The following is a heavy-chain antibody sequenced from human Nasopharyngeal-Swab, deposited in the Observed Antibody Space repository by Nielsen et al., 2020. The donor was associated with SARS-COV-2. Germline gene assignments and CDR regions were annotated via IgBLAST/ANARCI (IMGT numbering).Heavy chain of an antibody. V-gene: IGHV4-4*02. CDR2: IYHSGST. Sequence: SETLSLTCAVSGGSISSRNWWSCVRQPPGKGLAWIGEIYHSGSTNYNPSLKSRVTISVDKSKNQFSLKLSSVTAADTAVYYCARDAPLGGMDVWGQGTPVTVSS. CDR1: GGSISSRNW. CDR3: ARDAPLGGMDV. J-gene: IGHJ6*02. D-gene: IGHD3-16*01.